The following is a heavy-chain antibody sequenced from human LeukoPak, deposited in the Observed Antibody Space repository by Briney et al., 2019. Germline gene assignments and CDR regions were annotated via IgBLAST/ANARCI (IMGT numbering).Heavy chain of an antibody. CDR3: TRGAVAGLYYYYYMDV. J-gene: IGHJ6*03. CDR1: GYTFTSYD. CDR2: MNPNSGNT. V-gene: IGHV1-8*01. D-gene: IGHD6-19*01. Sequence: ASVKVSCKASGYTFTSYDINWVRQATGQGLEWMGWMNPNSGNTGYAQKFQGRVTMTRNTSISTAYMELSSLRSEDTAVYYCTRGAVAGLYYYYYMDVWGKGTTVTVSS.